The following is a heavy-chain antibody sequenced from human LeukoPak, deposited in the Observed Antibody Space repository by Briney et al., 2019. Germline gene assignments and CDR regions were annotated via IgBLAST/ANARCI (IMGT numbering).Heavy chain of an antibody. D-gene: IGHD3-10*01. V-gene: IGHV1-18*01. CDR1: GYTFTSYG. CDR2: ISAYNGNT. Sequence: ASVKVSCKASGYTFTSYGISWVRQAPGQGLEWMGWISAYNGNTNYAQKLHGRVTMTTDTSTSTAYMELRSLRSDDTAVYYCARAPYYYGSGSYFYYWGQGTLVTVSS. CDR3: ARAPYYYGSGSYFYY. J-gene: IGHJ4*02.